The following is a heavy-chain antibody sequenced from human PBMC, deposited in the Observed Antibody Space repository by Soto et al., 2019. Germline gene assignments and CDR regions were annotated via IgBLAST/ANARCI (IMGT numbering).Heavy chain of an antibody. CDR2: IIPIFGTA. J-gene: IGHJ4*02. Sequence: GASVKVSCKAFGGTFSSYAISWVRQAPGQGLEWMGGIIPIFGTANYAQKFQGRVTITADESTSTAYMELSSLRSEDTAVYYCARENYDSSGYFDYWGQGTLVTVSS. CDR1: GGTFSSYA. V-gene: IGHV1-69*13. D-gene: IGHD3-22*01. CDR3: ARENYDSSGYFDY.